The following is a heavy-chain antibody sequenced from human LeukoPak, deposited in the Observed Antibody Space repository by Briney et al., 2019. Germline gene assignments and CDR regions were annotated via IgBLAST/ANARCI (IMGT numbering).Heavy chain of an antibody. V-gene: IGHV1-2*02. J-gene: IGHJ4*02. Sequence: ASVKVSCKASGYTFTGYYMHWVRQAPGQGLEWMGWINPNSGGTNYAQKFQGRVTMTRDTSISTAYMELSRLRSDDTAVYYCAREYILTAYYGDYWGQGTLVTVSS. CDR1: GYTFTGYY. D-gene: IGHD3-9*01. CDR3: AREYILTAYYGDY. CDR2: INPNSGGT.